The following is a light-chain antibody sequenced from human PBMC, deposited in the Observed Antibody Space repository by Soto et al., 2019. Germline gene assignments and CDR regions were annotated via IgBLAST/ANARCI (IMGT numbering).Light chain of an antibody. J-gene: IGLJ3*02. CDR2: GNR. CDR3: QVWDSSSDHWV. V-gene: IGLV1-40*01. Sequence: QSVLTQPPSVSGAPGQRVTISCTGNSSNLGAGYDVHWYQQLPGAAPKLVIFGNRNRPSGVPERFSGSKSGTSASLAITGLQTEDEADYYCQVWDSSSDHWVFGGGTKVTVL. CDR1: SSNLGAGYD.